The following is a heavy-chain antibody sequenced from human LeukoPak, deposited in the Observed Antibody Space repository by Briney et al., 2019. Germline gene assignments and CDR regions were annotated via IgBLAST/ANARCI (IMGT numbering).Heavy chain of an antibody. CDR1: GGSISSYY. D-gene: IGHD3-10*01. CDR3: ARASRGFGELYRPYNWFDP. CDR2: IYYSGST. V-gene: IGHV4-59*01. Sequence: SETLSLTCTVSGGSISSYYWSWIRQPPGKGLEWIGYIYYSGSTNYTPSLKSRVTISVDTSKNQFSLKLSSVTAADTAVYYCARASRGFGELYRPYNWFDPWGQGTLVTVSS. J-gene: IGHJ5*02.